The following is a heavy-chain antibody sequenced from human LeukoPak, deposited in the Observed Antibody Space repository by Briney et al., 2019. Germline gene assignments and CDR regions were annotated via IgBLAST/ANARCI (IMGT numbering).Heavy chain of an antibody. CDR1: GGSFSGYY. CDR3: ARLPRKYYYGSGSLQDY. D-gene: IGHD3-10*01. V-gene: IGHV4-34*01. Sequence: SETLSLTCAVYGGSFSGYYWSWIRQPPGKGLEWIGEINHSGSTNYNPSLKSRVTISVDTSKNQFSLKLSSVTAADTAVYYCARLPRKYYYGSGSLQDYWGQGTLVTVSS. J-gene: IGHJ4*02. CDR2: INHSGST.